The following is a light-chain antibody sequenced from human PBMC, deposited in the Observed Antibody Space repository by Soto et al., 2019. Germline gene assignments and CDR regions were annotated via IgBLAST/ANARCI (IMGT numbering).Light chain of an antibody. V-gene: IGKV3-20*01. CDR3: EQYDTSRT. CDR2: GST. Sequence: EIVLTQSPGTLSLSPGERATLSCRASQYVSSNILAWYQQKPGQVPRLLIYGSTSRAIGVPDRFSGSRSGTDFTLTISRVEPEDFAVYYCEQYDTSRTFGQGTRVEIK. J-gene: IGKJ1*01. CDR1: QYVSSNI.